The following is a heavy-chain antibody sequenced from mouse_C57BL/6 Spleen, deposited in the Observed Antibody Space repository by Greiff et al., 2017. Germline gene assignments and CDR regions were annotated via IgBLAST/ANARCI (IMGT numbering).Heavy chain of an antibody. CDR2: IDPSDSYT. D-gene: IGHD2-4*01. CDR1: GYTFTSYW. CDR3: AKGRYYDYIFAY. J-gene: IGHJ3*01. Sequence: QVQLQQPGAELVRPGTSVKLSCKASGYTFTSYWMHWVKQRPGQGLEWIGVIDPSDSYTNYNQKFKGKATLTVDTSSSTAYMQLSSLTSEDSAVYYCAKGRYYDYIFAYWGQGTLVTDSA. V-gene: IGHV1-59*01.